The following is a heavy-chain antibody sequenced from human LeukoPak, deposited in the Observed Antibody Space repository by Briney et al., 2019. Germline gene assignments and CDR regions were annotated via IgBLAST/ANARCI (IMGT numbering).Heavy chain of an antibody. V-gene: IGHV3-21*05. Sequence: GGSLRLSCAASASGVSFTSHSMNWVRQAPGKGLEWISYISSSVSYIFYAASVECRFTVSRDNARNSLYLQMNSLRAEDSAIYYCAREYNSRATFDYWGQGTMVTVSS. D-gene: IGHD1-20*01. CDR3: AREYNSRATFDY. CDR1: ASGVSFTSHS. CDR2: ISSSVSYI. J-gene: IGHJ4*02.